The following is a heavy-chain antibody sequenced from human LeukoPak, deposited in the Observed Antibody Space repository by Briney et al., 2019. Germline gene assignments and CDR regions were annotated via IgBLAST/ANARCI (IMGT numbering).Heavy chain of an antibody. J-gene: IGHJ5*02. CDR1: GFTFSSYW. V-gene: IGHV3-74*01. Sequence: GGSLRLSCAPAGFTFSSYWMHWVRQPPGKGPVWVSRINNDGSGTTYADSVKGRFTNSRDDAKNTLYLQKNSLRAEDTAVYYCVRGGESTWSWGQGTLVTVSS. D-gene: IGHD2-15*01. CDR3: VRGGESTWS. CDR2: INNDGSGT.